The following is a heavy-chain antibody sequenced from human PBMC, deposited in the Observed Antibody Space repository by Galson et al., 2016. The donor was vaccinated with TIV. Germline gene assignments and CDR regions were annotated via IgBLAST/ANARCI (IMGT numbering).Heavy chain of an antibody. J-gene: IGHJ5*02. CDR3: ARAVIVGSNHIHYFDT. Sequence: SETLSLTCTVSDGSLSNRSHSWGWIRQTPGKGLEWIGSIYNSGRTYSSRSLKSRATVSVDTSKNQFSLRLTSVTAADTSVYHCARAVIVGSNHIHYFDTWGQGTLVTVSS. D-gene: IGHD4-11*01. V-gene: IGHV4-39*01. CDR2: IYNSGRT. CDR1: DGSLSNRSHS.